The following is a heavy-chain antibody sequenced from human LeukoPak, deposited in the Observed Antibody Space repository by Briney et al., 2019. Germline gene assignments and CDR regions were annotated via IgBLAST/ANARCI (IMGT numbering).Heavy chain of an antibody. CDR3: ARVVPGYCSGGSCFSWWYYYYYGMDV. J-gene: IGHJ6*02. CDR2: IWYDGSNK. D-gene: IGHD2-15*01. CDR1: RFTFSSYG. Sequence: GRSLRLSCAASRFTFSSYGMHWVSQAPGKGLEWVAVIWYDGSNKDYADSVKGRFTISRDNSKNTLYLQMNSLRAEDTAVYYCARVVPGYCSGGSCFSWWYYYYYGMDVWGQGTTVTVSS. V-gene: IGHV3-33*01.